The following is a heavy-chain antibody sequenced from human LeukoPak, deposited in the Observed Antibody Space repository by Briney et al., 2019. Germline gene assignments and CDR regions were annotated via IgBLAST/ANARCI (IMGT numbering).Heavy chain of an antibody. J-gene: IGHJ4*02. D-gene: IGHD1-26*01. CDR2: IYSDNT. Sequence: GGSLRLSCTVSGFTFSSNSMSWVRQAPGKGLEWVSFIYSDNTHYSDSVKGRFTISRDNSKNTLYLQMNSLRAEDTAVYYCARWTIVGAARFDYWGQGTLVTVSS. CDR3: ARWTIVGAARFDY. CDR1: GFTFSSNS. V-gene: IGHV3-53*01.